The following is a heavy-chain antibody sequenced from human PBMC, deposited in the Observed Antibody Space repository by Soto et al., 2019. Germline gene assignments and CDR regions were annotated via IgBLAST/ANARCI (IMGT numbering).Heavy chain of an antibody. J-gene: IGHJ3*02. V-gene: IGHV5-51*01. CDR1: GYSFTSYW. D-gene: IGHD2-21*01. Sequence: RGESLKISCKGSGYSFTSYWIGWVRQMPGKGLEWMGIIYPGDSDTRYSPSFQGQVTISADKSISTAYLQWSSLKASDTAMYYCARQKAYGGNSLDAFDIWGQGTMVTVSS. CDR2: IYPGDSDT. CDR3: ARQKAYGGNSLDAFDI.